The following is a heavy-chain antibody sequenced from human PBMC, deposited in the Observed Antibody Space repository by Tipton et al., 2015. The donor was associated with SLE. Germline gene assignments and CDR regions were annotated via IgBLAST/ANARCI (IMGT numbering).Heavy chain of an antibody. V-gene: IGHV4-59*01. D-gene: IGHD6-13*01. CDR1: GGSISSYY. CDR2: IYYSGST. J-gene: IGHJ4*02. CDR3: ARGLAAAGNTLGY. Sequence: TLSLTCTVSGGSISSYYWSWIRQPPGKGLEWIGYIYYSGSTNYNPSLKSRVTISVDTSKNQFSLKLSSVTAADTAVYYCARGLAAAGNTLGYWGQGTLVTVSS.